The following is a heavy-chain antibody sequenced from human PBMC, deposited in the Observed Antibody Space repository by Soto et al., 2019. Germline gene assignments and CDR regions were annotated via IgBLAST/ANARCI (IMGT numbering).Heavy chain of an antibody. CDR2: IDGSGTTK. CDR3: ARGFGRFNY. Sequence: EVQLLESGGGLVQPGGSLRLSCGVSGFTFNDFEMNWVRQAPGKGLEWLAYIDGSGTTKKYADSVRGRFTISRDKPNNSLFLQMSSRSAADTAIYYCARGFGRFNYWGQGTLVSVSS. J-gene: IGHJ4*02. D-gene: IGHD3-10*01. V-gene: IGHV3-48*03. CDR1: GFTFNDFE.